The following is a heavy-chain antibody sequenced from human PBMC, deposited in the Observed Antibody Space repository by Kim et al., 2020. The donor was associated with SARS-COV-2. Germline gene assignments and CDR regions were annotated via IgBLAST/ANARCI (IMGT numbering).Heavy chain of an antibody. V-gene: IGHV3-30-3*01. CDR1: GFTFSSYA. Sequence: GGSLRLSCAASGFTFSSYAMHWVRQAPGKGLEWVAVISYDGSNKYYADSVKGLFTISRDNSKNTLYLQMNSLRAEDTAVYYCARSGGGGYRYYFDYWGQGTLVTVSS. D-gene: IGHD3-16*01. CDR2: ISYDGSNK. CDR3: ARSGGGGYRYYFDY. J-gene: IGHJ4*02.